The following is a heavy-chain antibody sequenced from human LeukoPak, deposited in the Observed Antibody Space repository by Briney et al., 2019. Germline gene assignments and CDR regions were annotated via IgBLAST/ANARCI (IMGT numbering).Heavy chain of an antibody. V-gene: IGHV4-61*02. Sequence: SETLSLTCTVSGGSISSGSYYWSWIRQPAGKGLEWIGRIYTSGSTNYNPSLKSRVTISVDTSKNQFSLKLSSVTAADTAVYYCAREDDTAIGFDYWGQGTLVTVSS. CDR3: AREDDTAIGFDY. D-gene: IGHD5-18*01. CDR1: GGSISSGSYY. J-gene: IGHJ4*02. CDR2: IYTSGST.